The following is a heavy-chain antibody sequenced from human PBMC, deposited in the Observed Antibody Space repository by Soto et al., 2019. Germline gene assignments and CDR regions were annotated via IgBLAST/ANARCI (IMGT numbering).Heavy chain of an antibody. J-gene: IGHJ4*02. CDR3: ARDISGYSYGYGY. D-gene: IGHD5-18*01. CDR2: IYSGGST. V-gene: IGHV3-66*01. Sequence: APGKGLEWVSVIYSGGSTYYADSVKGRFTISRDNSKNTLYLQMNSLRAEDTAVYYCARDISGYSYGYGYWGQGPLVTVSS.